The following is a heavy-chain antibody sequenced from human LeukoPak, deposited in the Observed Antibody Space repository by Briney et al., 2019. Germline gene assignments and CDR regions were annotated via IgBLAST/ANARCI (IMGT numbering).Heavy chain of an antibody. CDR2: IIPIFGTA. CDR1: GGTFSSYA. J-gene: IGHJ6*02. D-gene: IGHD2-15*01. Sequence: ASVKVSCKASGGTFSSYAISWVRQAPGQGLEWMGGIIPIFGTANYAQKFQGRVTITADESTSTAYMELSSLRSEDTAVYYCARGVVVVVAATQKYYYYGMDVWGQGTTVTVSS. CDR3: ARGVVVVVAATQKYYYYGMDV. V-gene: IGHV1-69*13.